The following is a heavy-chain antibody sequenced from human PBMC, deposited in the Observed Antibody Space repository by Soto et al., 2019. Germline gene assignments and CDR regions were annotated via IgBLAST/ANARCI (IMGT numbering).Heavy chain of an antibody. CDR3: TRVGTRTTYRGLFDS. Sequence: EVKVVESGGGLVQPGGSLRLSCAASGFTFSDNWMHWVRQPPGKGPVWVSRISGDESSTSYADSVKGRFTISRYSAKNTVYLQMDRLRVEDTAVYYCTRVGTRTTYRGLFDSWGQGTLVTVSS. CDR1: GFTFSDNW. CDR2: ISGDESST. D-gene: IGHD4-4*01. V-gene: IGHV3-74*01. J-gene: IGHJ4*02.